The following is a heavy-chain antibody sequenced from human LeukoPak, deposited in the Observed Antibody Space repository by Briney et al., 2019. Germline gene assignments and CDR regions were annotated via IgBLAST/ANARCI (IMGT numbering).Heavy chain of an antibody. CDR3: ARVVVPAAPRYFDY. J-gene: IGHJ4*02. CDR1: GFTFSSYW. D-gene: IGHD2-2*01. Sequence: GGSLRLSCAASGFTFSSYWMSWVRQAPGKGLEWVANIKQDGSEKYYVDSVKGRFTISRDNAKNSLYLQMNSLRAEDTAVYYCARVVVPAAPRYFDYWGQGTLVTVSS. CDR2: IKQDGSEK. V-gene: IGHV3-7*01.